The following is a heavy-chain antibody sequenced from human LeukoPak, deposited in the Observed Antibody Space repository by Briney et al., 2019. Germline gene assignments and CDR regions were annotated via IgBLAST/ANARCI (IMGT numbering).Heavy chain of an antibody. J-gene: IGHJ6*04. V-gene: IGHV5-51*01. Sequence: GESLKISCKGSGYSFTSYWIGWVRQMPGKGLEWMGIIYPGDSDTRYSPSFQGQVTISADKSISTAYLQWGSLKASDTAMYYCARLSAYSSSSPDYYYGMDVWGKGTTVTVSS. D-gene: IGHD6-6*01. CDR2: IYPGDSDT. CDR1: GYSFTSYW. CDR3: ARLSAYSSSSPDYYYGMDV.